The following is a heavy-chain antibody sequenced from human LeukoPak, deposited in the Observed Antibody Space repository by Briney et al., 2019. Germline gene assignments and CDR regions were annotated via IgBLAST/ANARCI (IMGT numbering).Heavy chain of an antibody. CDR2: ISSNEYDT. D-gene: IGHD2-8*01. CDR3: VKDLNGTWSFDY. Sequence: PGGSLRLSCSASGFTFSAYFMRWVRQAPGKGLEYVSSISSNEYDTYYADSVKGRFTISRDNSKNTLFLQMSSLRAEDTAVYYCVKDLNGTWSFDYWGQGTLVTVSS. CDR1: GFTFSAYF. V-gene: IGHV3-64D*06. J-gene: IGHJ4*02.